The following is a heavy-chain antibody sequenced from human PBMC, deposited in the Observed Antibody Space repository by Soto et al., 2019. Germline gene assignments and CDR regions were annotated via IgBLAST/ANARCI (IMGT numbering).Heavy chain of an antibody. CDR3: ARDAYSSGLHY. J-gene: IGHJ4*02. CDR1: GFTVSGMF. D-gene: IGHD6-19*01. V-gene: IGHV3-53*02. CDR2: IYPAGPT. Sequence: EVSLVETGGGLIHPGGSLRLSCAASGFTVSGMFMNWVRQAPGKGLEWVSVIYPAGPTYYADSVKGRFTISIDNSKNTLFLQLNNLRAGDTAVYYCARDAYSSGLHYWGQGILVTLSS.